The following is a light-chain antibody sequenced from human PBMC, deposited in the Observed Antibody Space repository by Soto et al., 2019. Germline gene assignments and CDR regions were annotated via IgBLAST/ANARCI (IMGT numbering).Light chain of an antibody. Sequence: DIHMDQSPSALSASVGDRVTITCRASQDVSHWLAWYQQKPGQAPKLVLYKASSLESGVPSRFSGRGSGTEFTLTIRDLQPDDFATYYCQHYDSYPYTFGQGTSLEIK. CDR1: QDVSHW. CDR3: QHYDSYPYT. J-gene: IGKJ2*01. V-gene: IGKV1-5*03. CDR2: KAS.